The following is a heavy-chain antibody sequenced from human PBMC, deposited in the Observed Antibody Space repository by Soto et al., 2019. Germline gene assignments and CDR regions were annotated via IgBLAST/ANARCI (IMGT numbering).Heavy chain of an antibody. Sequence: SETLSLTCTVSGGSISSYYWSWIRQPPGKGLEWIGYIYYSGSTNYNPSLKSRVTISVDTSKNQFSLKLSSVTAADTAVYYCARVHSWGGVLLVDYWGQGTLVTVSS. J-gene: IGHJ4*02. CDR3: ARVHSWGGVLLVDY. CDR2: IYYSGST. V-gene: IGHV4-59*01. CDR1: GGSISSYY. D-gene: IGHD3-10*01.